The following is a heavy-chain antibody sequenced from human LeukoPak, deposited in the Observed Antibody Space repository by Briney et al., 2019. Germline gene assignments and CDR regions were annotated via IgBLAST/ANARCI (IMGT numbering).Heavy chain of an antibody. Sequence: SVKASCKASGGTFSSYAISWVRQAPGQGLEWMGGIIPIFGTANYAQKFQGRVTITTDESTSTAYMELSSLRSEDTAVYYCARVVVPAAKGLGYYYYYYMDVWGKGTTVTVSS. J-gene: IGHJ6*03. CDR3: ARVVVPAAKGLGYYYYYYMDV. V-gene: IGHV1-69*05. D-gene: IGHD2-2*01. CDR2: IIPIFGTA. CDR1: GGTFSSYA.